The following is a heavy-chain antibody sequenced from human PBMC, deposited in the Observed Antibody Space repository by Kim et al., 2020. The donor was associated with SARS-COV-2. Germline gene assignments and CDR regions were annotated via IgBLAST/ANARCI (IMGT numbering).Heavy chain of an antibody. CDR3: ARAGEELRFLEWLPHYGMDV. V-gene: IGHV4-31*03. Sequence: SETLSLTCTVSGGSISSGGYYWSWIRQHPGKGLEWIGYIYYSGSTYYNPSLKSRVTISVDTSKNQFSLKLSSVTAADTAAYYCARAGEELRFLEWLPHYGMDVWGQGTTVTVSS. D-gene: IGHD3-3*01. J-gene: IGHJ6*02. CDR2: IYYSGST. CDR1: GGSISSGGYY.